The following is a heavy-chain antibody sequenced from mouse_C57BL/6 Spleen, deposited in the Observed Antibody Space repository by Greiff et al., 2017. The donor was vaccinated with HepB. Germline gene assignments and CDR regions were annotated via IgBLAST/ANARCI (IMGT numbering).Heavy chain of an antibody. CDR2: ISSGSSTI. CDR3: ARRDPHWYFDV. Sequence: EVQLQESGGGLVKPGGSLKLSCAASGFTFSDYGMHWVRQAPEKGLEWVAYISSGSSTIYYADTVKGRFTISRDNAKNTLFLQMTSLRSEDTAMYYCARRDPHWYFDVWGTGTTVTVSS. V-gene: IGHV5-17*01. CDR1: GFTFSDYG. J-gene: IGHJ1*03. D-gene: IGHD3-3*01.